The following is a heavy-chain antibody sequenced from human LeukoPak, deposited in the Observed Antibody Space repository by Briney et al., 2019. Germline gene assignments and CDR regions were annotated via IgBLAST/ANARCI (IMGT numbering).Heavy chain of an antibody. CDR3: TREVEGYSYASGRFLHFDP. CDR1: GDSIRSSSYH. D-gene: IGHD3-10*01. CDR2: IYYSGST. V-gene: IGHV4-39*07. J-gene: IGHJ5*02. Sequence: KTSETLSLTCTVSGDSIRSSSYHWGWTRQPPGKGLEWIGSIYYSGSTYNNRSLKRRLTISIDTSKNQFSLRLSSVTAADTAVYYCTREVEGYSYASGRFLHFDPWGQGTLVTVSS.